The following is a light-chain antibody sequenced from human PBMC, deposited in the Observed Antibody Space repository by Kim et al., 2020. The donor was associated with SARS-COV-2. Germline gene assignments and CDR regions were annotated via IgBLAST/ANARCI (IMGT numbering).Light chain of an antibody. V-gene: IGLV1-47*01. CDR2: ENY. Sequence: RVTISCSGSRSNIGSNYVYWDQQLPGAAPKLLIYENYQRPSGVPDRFSGSKSGTSASLAISGLRSEDEAHYYCAAWDDSLSVHYVFGTGTKVTVL. CDR1: RSNIGSNY. J-gene: IGLJ1*01. CDR3: AAWDDSLSVHYV.